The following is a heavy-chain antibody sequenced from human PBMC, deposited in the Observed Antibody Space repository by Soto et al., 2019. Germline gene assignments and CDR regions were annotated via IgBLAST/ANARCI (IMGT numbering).Heavy chain of an antibody. D-gene: IGHD5-12*01. CDR1: GFTLSNYG. J-gene: IGHJ6*02. V-gene: IGHV3-30*18. CDR2: ISYDGSNK. Sequence: PGGCHRLSCAASGFTLSNYGMHWVRQAPSKGLEWVAVISYDGSNKYYADSVKGRFTISRDNSKNTLYLQMNSLRAEDTAVYYCAKSHTVGYSGYDYYYGMYVWGQRTTVTVSS. CDR3: AKSHTVGYSGYDYYYGMYV.